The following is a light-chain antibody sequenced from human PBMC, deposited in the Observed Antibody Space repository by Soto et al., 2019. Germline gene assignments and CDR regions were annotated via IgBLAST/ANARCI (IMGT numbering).Light chain of an antibody. CDR2: DAS. CDR1: QSVSRY. CDR3: QQRSNWIT. V-gene: IGKV3-11*01. Sequence: EIVLTQSPGTLSLSPGERATLSCRARQSVSRYLAWYQQKPGQAPRLLIYDASYRAAGIPARFGGSGCGTDFILTSSRIEAADFAIYYCQQRSNWITFGQGTRLEIK. J-gene: IGKJ5*01.